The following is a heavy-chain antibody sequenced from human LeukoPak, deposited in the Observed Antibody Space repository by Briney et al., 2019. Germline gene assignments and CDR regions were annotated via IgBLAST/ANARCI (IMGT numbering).Heavy chain of an antibody. D-gene: IGHD2-2*01. CDR2: IKSKTDGGTK. CDR3: TTGGRVVPAAMPPYNWFDP. J-gene: IGHJ5*02. CDR1: GFTCSKAW. Sequence: KPGGSLRLSCAASGFTCSKAWMSWVRQTPGKGLEWVGRIKSKTDGGTKDYAAPVKGRFTISRGDSKNTLYLQMNSLKTEDTAVYYCTTGGRVVPAAMPPYNWFDPWGQGTLVTVSS. V-gene: IGHV3-15*01.